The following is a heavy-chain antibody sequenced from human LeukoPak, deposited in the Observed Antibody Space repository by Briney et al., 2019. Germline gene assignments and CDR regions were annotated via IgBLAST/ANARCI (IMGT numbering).Heavy chain of an antibody. V-gene: IGHV4-59*01. Sequence: SETLSLTCTVSGGSISSYYWSWIRQPPAKGLEWIGYIYYSGSTNYNPSLKSRVTISVDTSKNEYPLKLNSVTAVDTAVYYCASSAPLLGWFDPWGQGTLVTVSS. CDR2: IYYSGST. J-gene: IGHJ5*02. CDR1: GGSISSYY. D-gene: IGHD3-16*01. CDR3: ASSAPLLGWFDP.